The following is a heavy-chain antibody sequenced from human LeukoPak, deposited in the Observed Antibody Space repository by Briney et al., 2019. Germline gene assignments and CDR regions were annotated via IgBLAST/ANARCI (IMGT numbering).Heavy chain of an antibody. CDR3: ARENLGDYYFDY. D-gene: IGHD3-16*01. CDR1: GGSISNGGYP. CDR2: IYHSGST. Sequence: KPSETLSLTCAVSGGSISNGGYPWSWIRQPPGKGLEWIGYIYHSGSTYYNPSLKSRVTISVDRSKNQFSLKLSSVTAADTAVYYCARENLGDYYFDYWGQGTLVTVSS. V-gene: IGHV4-30-2*01. J-gene: IGHJ4*02.